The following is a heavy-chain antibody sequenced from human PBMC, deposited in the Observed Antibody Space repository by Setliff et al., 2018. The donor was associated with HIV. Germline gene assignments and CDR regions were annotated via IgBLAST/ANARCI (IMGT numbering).Heavy chain of an antibody. J-gene: IGHJ6*02. CDR2: FEPEYAET. Sequence: ASVKVSCKISGYRLTELSRHWVRQAPGKGLEWMGGFEPEYAETLYAQKFKGRVNMTVDTTTDTAYMELSGLRPDDTAVYYCATGFGAVTDYAMDVWGQGTTVTVSS. V-gene: IGHV1-24*01. CDR1: GYRLTELS. CDR3: ATGFGAVTDYAMDV. D-gene: IGHD3-10*01.